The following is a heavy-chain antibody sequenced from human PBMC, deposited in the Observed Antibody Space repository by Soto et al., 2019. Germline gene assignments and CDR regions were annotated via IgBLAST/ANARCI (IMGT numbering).Heavy chain of an antibody. CDR2: IHPSGST. J-gene: IGHJ4*02. V-gene: IGHV4-34*01. Sequence: QVQLQQWGAGLLKPSETLSLTCAIYGESFSGYYCSWARHPPGRGLEWIGEIHPSGSTNYNPSLKGRVTISLDTSKNQFSLTLNSVTAADTAVYFCARGRDAYKGGRDWGQGTLVTVSS. CDR1: GESFSGYY. CDR3: ARGRDAYKGGRD. D-gene: IGHD1-1*01.